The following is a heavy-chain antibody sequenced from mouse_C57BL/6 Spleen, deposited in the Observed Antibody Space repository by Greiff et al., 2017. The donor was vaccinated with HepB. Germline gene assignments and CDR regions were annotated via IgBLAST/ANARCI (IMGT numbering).Heavy chain of an antibody. CDR1: GYTFTSYW. J-gene: IGHJ2*01. CDR2: IHPNSGST. CDR3: ARSDDYDRGYFDY. D-gene: IGHD2-4*01. Sequence: VKLQQPGAELVKPGASVKLSCKASGYTFTSYWMHWVKQRPGQGLEWIGMIHPNSGSTNYNEKFKSKATLTVDKSSSTAYMQLSSLTSEDSAVYYCARSDDYDRGYFDYWGQGTTLTVSS. V-gene: IGHV1-64*01.